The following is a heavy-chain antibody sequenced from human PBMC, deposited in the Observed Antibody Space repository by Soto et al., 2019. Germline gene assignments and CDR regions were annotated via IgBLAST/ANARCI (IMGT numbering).Heavy chain of an antibody. Sequence: PSETLSLTCTVSGGSISSYYWSRIRQPPGKGLEWIGYIYYSGSTNYNPSLKSRVTISVDTSKNQFSLKLSSVTAADTAVYYCARGLGRRAARPFDYWGQGTLVTVSS. CDR3: ARGLGRRAARPFDY. J-gene: IGHJ4*02. CDR1: GGSISSYY. D-gene: IGHD6-6*01. CDR2: IYYSGST. V-gene: IGHV4-59*01.